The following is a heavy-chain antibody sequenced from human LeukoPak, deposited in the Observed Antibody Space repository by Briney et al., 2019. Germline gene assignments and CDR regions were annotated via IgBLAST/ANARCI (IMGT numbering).Heavy chain of an antibody. D-gene: IGHD1/OR15-1a*01. CDR3: AENSALEY. V-gene: IGHV3-30-3*01. Sequence: PGSSLRLSCAASGFTFSSYAVHWARQAPGKGVEWVAVISYDGSNKYHADSVKGRFTISRDNSKNTLYLQMNSLRAEDTAVYYCAENSALEYWGQGTLVTVSS. J-gene: IGHJ4*02. CDR2: ISYDGSNK. CDR1: GFTFSSYA.